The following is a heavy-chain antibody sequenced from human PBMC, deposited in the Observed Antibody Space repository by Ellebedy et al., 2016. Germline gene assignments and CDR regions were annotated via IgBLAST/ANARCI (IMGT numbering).Heavy chain of an antibody. D-gene: IGHD6-13*01. Sequence: GESLKISCAASGFIVSSNYMSWVRQAPGKGLEWVATLYRSGNTFYPDSAKGRFTISRDNSKNTLYLQMNSLRVEDTAVYYCAGDSRGITAAGTSLHYWGQGTLVTVSS. CDR1: GFIVSSNY. J-gene: IGHJ4*02. V-gene: IGHV3-53*01. CDR3: AGDSRGITAAGTSLHY. CDR2: LYRSGNT.